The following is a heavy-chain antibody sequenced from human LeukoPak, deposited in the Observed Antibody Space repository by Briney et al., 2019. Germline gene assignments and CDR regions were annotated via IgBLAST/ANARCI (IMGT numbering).Heavy chain of an antibody. D-gene: IGHD3-9*01. CDR1: GFTVSSNY. CDR3: ASENYDILTG. J-gene: IGHJ4*02. V-gene: IGHV3-53*01. CDR2: IYSGGST. Sequence: PGGSLRLSCAASGFTVSSNYMSWVRQAPGKGLEWVSVIYSGGSTYYADSVKGRFTISRDNAKNSLYLQMNSLRAEDTAVYYCASENYDILTGWGQGTLVTVSS.